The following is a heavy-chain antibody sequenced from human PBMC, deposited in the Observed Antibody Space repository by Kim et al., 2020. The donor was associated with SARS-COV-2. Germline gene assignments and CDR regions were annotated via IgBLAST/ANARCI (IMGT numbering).Heavy chain of an antibody. CDR3: ARVRGSEYSGGWYYYYYGMDV. CDR1: GGSISSYY. V-gene: IGHV4-59*01. J-gene: IGHJ6*02. D-gene: IGHD6-19*01. CDR2: IYYSGST. Sequence: SETLSLTCTVSGGSISSYYWSWIRQPPGKGLEWIGYIYYSGSTNYNPSLKSRVTISVDTTKNQFSLKLISVTAADTAVYYCARVRGSEYSGGWYYYYYGMDVWGQGTTVTVSS.